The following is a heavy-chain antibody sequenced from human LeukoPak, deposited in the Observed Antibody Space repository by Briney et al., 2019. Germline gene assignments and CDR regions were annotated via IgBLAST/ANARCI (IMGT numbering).Heavy chain of an antibody. CDR3: AKDRGGSYYVPFDY. D-gene: IGHD1-26*01. CDR2: ISGSGGST. V-gene: IGHV3-23*01. Sequence: GGFLRLSCAASGSTFSSYAMSWVRQAPGKGLEWVSAISGSGGSTYYADSVKGRFTISRDNSKNTLYLQMNSLRAEDTAVYYCAKDRGGSYYVPFDYWGQGTLVTVSS. CDR1: GSTFSSYA. J-gene: IGHJ4*02.